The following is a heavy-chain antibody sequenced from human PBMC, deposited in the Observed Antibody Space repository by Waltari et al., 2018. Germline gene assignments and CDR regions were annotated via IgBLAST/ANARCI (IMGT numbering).Heavy chain of an antibody. CDR2: FYNSGTT. CDR1: RSSIRTNNYY. D-gene: IGHD5-12*01. CDR3: VRGYPDIVATISDY. J-gene: IGHJ4*02. Sequence: QLQLQESGPGLVKPSETLSLTCTVSRSSIRTNNYYWGWVRQPPGKGLEWIGSFYNSGTTYYNPSLKRRVTISVDTSNNQFSLKLNSVTAADTAVYYCVRGYPDIVATISDYWGQGTLVIVSS. V-gene: IGHV4-39*07.